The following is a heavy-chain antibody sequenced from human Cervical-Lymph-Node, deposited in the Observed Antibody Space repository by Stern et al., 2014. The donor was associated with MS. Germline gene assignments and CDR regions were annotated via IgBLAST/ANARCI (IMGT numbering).Heavy chain of an antibody. V-gene: IGHV1-69*01. J-gene: IGHJ5*02. CDR3: ARERSIHYPAFAP. CDR1: GGSFKGYA. CDR2: IVPMFAKA. D-gene: IGHD3-10*01. Sequence: VQLVESGAEAKKPGSSVRVSCKASGGSFKGYAFNWLRQAPGQGLEWMGGIVPMFAKANYAQKFQVRVTVTADEATNTVYMELSFLTSEDTAVYYCARERSIHYPAFAPWGQGTLVTVSS.